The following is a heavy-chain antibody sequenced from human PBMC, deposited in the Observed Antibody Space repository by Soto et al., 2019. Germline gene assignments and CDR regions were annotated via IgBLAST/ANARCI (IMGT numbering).Heavy chain of an antibody. J-gene: IGHJ5*01. Sequence: QVQLVQSGAEVKKPGASVKVSCKASGYSFTSYYLHWVRQAPGQGLEWMGIINPSGGATSYPQKLEGRVTMTRDTSKSTAYMELSSLRSEDTAVYYCARVVLESQHDTIHTNWFDSWGQGTPVTVSS. CDR3: ARVVLESQHDTIHTNWFDS. CDR2: INPSGGAT. D-gene: IGHD3-3*01. CDR1: GYSFTSYY. V-gene: IGHV1-46*01.